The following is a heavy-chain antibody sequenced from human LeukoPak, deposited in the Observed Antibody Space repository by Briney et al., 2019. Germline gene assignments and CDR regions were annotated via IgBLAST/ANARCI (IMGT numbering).Heavy chain of an antibody. J-gene: IGHJ4*02. D-gene: IGHD6-13*01. CDR1: GGSISSSSYY. V-gene: IGHV4-39*01. Sequence: SETLSLTCTVSGGSISSSSYYWGWIRQPPGKGLEWIGSIYYSGSTYYNPSLKSRVTISVDTSKNQFSLELSSVTAADTAVYYRARFTKVDSSSWPDYWGQGTLVTVSS. CDR3: ARFTKVDSSSWPDY. CDR2: IYYSGST.